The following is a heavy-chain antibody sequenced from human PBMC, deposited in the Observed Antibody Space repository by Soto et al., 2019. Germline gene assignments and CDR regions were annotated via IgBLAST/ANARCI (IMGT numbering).Heavy chain of an antibody. V-gene: IGHV1-69*01. CDR1: GGTFSSYA. Sequence: QVQLVQSGAEVKKPGSSVKVSCKASGGTFSSYAISWVRQAPGQGLEWMGGIIPIFGTANYAQKFQGRVTITADDSTSTAYMELSSLRSEDTAVYYCASLGSITMVRGVISYWFDPWGQGTLVTVSS. CDR3: ASLGSITMVRGVISYWFDP. D-gene: IGHD3-10*01. CDR2: IIPIFGTA. J-gene: IGHJ5*02.